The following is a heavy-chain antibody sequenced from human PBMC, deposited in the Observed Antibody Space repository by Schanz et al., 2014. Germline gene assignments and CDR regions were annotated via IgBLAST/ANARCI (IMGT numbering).Heavy chain of an antibody. CDR1: GFAFSSYS. Sequence: VQLVESGGGLIQPGGSLRLSCTASGFAFSSYSMNWVRQAPGKGLEWVSYISSSGTTIYYADSVKGRFTISRDNAKNSLFLQMNSLRAEDTAVYYCARANYRRKINFDYWGRGTLVTVSS. CDR2: ISSSGTTI. V-gene: IGHV3-48*01. D-gene: IGHD3-10*01. J-gene: IGHJ4*02. CDR3: ARANYRRKINFDY.